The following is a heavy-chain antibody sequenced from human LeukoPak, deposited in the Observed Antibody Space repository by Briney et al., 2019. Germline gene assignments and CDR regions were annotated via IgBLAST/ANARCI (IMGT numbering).Heavy chain of an antibody. J-gene: IGHJ4*02. CDR2: INPSGGST. CDR3: ATEPHPRYSSSWMGNFDY. D-gene: IGHD6-13*01. V-gene: IGHV1-46*01. CDR1: GYTFTSYY. Sequence: GASVKVSCKASGYTFTSYYMHWVRQALGQGLEWMGIINPSGGSTSYAQKFQGRVTMTRDMSTSTVYMELSSLRSEDTAVYYCATEPHPRYSSSWMGNFDYWGQGTLVTVSS.